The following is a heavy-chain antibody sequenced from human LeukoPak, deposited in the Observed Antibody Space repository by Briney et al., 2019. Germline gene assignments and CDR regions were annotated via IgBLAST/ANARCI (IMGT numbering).Heavy chain of an antibody. J-gene: IGHJ4*02. D-gene: IGHD3-22*01. CDR2: INHSGST. CDR3: ASSYYYDSSGYYFDY. CDR1: GGSFSGYY. V-gene: IGHV4-34*01. Sequence: PSETLSLTCAVYGGSFSGYYWSWIRQPPGKGLEWIGEINHSGSTNYNPSLKSRVTISVDTSKNQFSLKLSSVTAADTAVYHCASSYYYDSSGYYFDYWGQGTLVTVSS.